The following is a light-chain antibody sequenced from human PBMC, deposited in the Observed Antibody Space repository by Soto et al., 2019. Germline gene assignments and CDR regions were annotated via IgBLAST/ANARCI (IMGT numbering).Light chain of an antibody. CDR3: AAWDGSLNGVV. CDR2: GNN. J-gene: IGLJ3*02. Sequence: QSVLTQPPSASGTPGQSVTISCSGSTSNIGTTTVHWYQQLPGTAPKLLIYGNNQRPSGVPDRFSGSKSGTAASLAIGGLQSEDEADYYCAAWDGSLNGVVFGGGTKLTVL. V-gene: IGLV1-44*01. CDR1: TSNIGTTT.